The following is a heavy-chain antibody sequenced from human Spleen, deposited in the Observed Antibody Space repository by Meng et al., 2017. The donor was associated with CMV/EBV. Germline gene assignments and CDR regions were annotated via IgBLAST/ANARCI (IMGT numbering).Heavy chain of an antibody. Sequence: GESLKISCAASGLTFTGNWMHWVRQAPGKGLVWVSRISTDGSSTTYADSVKGRFTVSRDNAKNTVYLQMNSLRAEGTAVYYCARERVVTPYYYYGMDVWGQGTTVTVSS. CDR1: GLTFTGNW. J-gene: IGHJ6*02. D-gene: IGHD3-3*01. CDR3: ARERVVTPYYYYGMDV. V-gene: IGHV3-74*01. CDR2: ISTDGSST.